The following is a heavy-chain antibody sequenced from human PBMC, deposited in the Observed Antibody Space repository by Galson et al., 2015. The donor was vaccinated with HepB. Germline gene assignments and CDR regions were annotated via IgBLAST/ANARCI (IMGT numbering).Heavy chain of an antibody. CDR2: FDPEDGET. D-gene: IGHD3-22*01. Sequence: SVKVSCKVSGYTLTELSMHWARQAPGKGLEWMGGFDPEDGETIYAQKFQGRVTMTEDTSTDTAYMELSSLRSEDTAVYYCATSPFRDSSGYYDAFDIWGQGTMVTVSS. CDR1: GYTLTELS. V-gene: IGHV1-24*01. J-gene: IGHJ3*02. CDR3: ATSPFRDSSGYYDAFDI.